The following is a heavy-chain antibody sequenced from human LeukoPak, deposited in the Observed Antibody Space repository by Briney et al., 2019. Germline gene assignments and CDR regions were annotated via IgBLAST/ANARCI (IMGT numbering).Heavy chain of an antibody. CDR1: GGSISSYY. CDR2: IYYSGST. J-gene: IGHJ5*02. CDR3: ARGIAATPGWFDP. D-gene: IGHD2-15*01. V-gene: IGHV4-59*01. Sequence: PSETLSLTCTVSGGSISSYYWSWIRQPPGKGLEWLGYIYYSGSTNYNPSLKSRVTISVDTSKNQFSLKLSSVTAADTAVYYCARGIAATPGWFDPWGQGTLVTVSS.